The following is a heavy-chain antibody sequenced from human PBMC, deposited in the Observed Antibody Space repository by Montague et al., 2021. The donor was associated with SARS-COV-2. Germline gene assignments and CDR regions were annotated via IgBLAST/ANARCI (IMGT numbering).Heavy chain of an antibody. CDR1: GGSFSGYY. CDR2: INHSGST. CDR3: ARGLRQRLLWFGINNWFDP. Sequence: SETLSLTCAVYGGSFSGYYWSWIRQPPGKGLEWIGEINHSGSTNYNPSLKSRVTISVDTSKNQFSLKLSSVTAAATAVYYCARGLRQRLLWFGINNWFDPWGQGALVTVSA. D-gene: IGHD3-10*01. V-gene: IGHV4-34*01. J-gene: IGHJ5*02.